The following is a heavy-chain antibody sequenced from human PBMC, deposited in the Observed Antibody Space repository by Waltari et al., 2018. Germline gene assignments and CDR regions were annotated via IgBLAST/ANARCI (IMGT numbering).Heavy chain of an antibody. D-gene: IGHD2-2*02. Sequence: QVQLVQSGAEVKKPGASVKVSCKDSGYTFTSYDINWVRQATGQGLEWMGWMNPNSGNTGYAQKFQGRVTMTRNTSISTAYMELSSLRSEDTAVYYCARGAAYQLLYRLDPWGQGTLVTVSS. CDR3: ARGAAYQLLYRLDP. V-gene: IGHV1-8*01. CDR2: MNPNSGNT. J-gene: IGHJ5*02. CDR1: GYTFTSYD.